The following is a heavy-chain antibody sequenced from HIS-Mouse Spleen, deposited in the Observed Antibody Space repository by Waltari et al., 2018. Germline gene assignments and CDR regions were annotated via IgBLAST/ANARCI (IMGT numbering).Heavy chain of an antibody. CDR1: GYTFTSYY. Sequence: QVQLVQSGAEVKKPGASVKVSCKASGYTFTSYYMHWVRQAPGQGIEWMGTSNPRGGSTSCAQKFQGRVTMTRDTSTSTVYMELSSLRSEDTAVYYCARPRSTAWYSSSSYFDYWGQGTLVTVSS. J-gene: IGHJ4*02. D-gene: IGHD6-6*01. CDR2: SNPRGGST. CDR3: ARPRSTAWYSSSSYFDY. V-gene: IGHV1-46*03.